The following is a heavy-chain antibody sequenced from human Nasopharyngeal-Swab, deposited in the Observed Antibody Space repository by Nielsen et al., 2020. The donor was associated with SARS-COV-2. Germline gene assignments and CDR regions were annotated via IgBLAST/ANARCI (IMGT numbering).Heavy chain of an antibody. CDR3: AIAVREVSGGYYFDY. J-gene: IGHJ4*02. CDR2: IYYSGST. Sequence: SETLSLTCTVSGGTVSGGSISSYYWSWIRQPPGKGLEWIGYIYYSGSTNYNPSLKSRVTISVDTSKNQFSLKLSSVTAADTAVYYCAIAVREVSGGYYFDYWGQGTLVTVSS. D-gene: IGHD3-10*01. V-gene: IGHV4-61*01. CDR1: GGTVSGGSISSYY.